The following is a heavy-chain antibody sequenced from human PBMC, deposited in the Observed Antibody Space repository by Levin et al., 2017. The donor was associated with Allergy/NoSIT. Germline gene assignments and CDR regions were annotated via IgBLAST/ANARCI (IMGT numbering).Heavy chain of an antibody. CDR1: GFTFSSYG. J-gene: IGHJ6*02. CDR2: ISYDGSNK. CDR3: AKDLARQLVGDYYYYYGMDV. Sequence: GESLKISCAASGFTFSSYGMHWVRQAPGKGLEWVAVISYDGSNKYYADSVKGRFTISRDNSKNTLYLQMNSLRAEDTAVYYCAKDLARQLVGDYYYYYGMDVWGQGTTVTVSS. V-gene: IGHV3-30*18. D-gene: IGHD6-6*01.